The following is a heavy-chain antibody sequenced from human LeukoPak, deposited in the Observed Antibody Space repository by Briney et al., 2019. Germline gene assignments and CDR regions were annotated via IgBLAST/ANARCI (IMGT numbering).Heavy chain of an antibody. J-gene: IGHJ4*02. D-gene: IGHD3-3*01. V-gene: IGHV1-69*01. CDR1: GGTFSSYA. Sequence: ASVKVSCKASGGTFSSYAISWVRQAPGQGLEWKGGTIPILGTANYAQKFQGRVTITADESTSTAYMELSSLRSEDTAVYYCARAKAGRGFWSGYYQDYYFDYWGQGTLVTVSS. CDR2: TIPILGTA. CDR3: ARAKAGRGFWSGYYQDYYFDY.